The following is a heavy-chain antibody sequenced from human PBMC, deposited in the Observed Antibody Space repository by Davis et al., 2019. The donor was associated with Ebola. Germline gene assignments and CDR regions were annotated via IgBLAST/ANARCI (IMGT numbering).Heavy chain of an antibody. CDR2: ISDRGGRA. Sequence: GESLKISCAASGFTFDSYAMSWVRQAPGKGLEWVSAISDRGGRAYHAVSVKGRFSISRDNSKNTLYLQMNNLRVEDTAVYYCARDADTSASYWYYDLWGRGTLVTVSS. V-gene: IGHV3-23*01. D-gene: IGHD3-16*01. CDR3: ARDADTSASYWYYDL. CDR1: GFTFDSYA. J-gene: IGHJ2*01.